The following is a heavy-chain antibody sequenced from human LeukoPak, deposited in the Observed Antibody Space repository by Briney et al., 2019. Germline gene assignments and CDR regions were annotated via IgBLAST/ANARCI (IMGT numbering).Heavy chain of an antibody. V-gene: IGHV3-53*01. Sequence: GGSLRLSCAASGFTVSANYMNWVRQAPGKGLEWVSVIYSGGSTYYADSVKGRFTISRDNSKNTLYLQMNSLRAEDTAVYYCARADSSTWYSLNLIWGQGIMVTVSS. D-gene: IGHD6-13*01. CDR2: IYSGGST. CDR3: ARADSSTWYSLNLI. J-gene: IGHJ3*02. CDR1: GFTVSANY.